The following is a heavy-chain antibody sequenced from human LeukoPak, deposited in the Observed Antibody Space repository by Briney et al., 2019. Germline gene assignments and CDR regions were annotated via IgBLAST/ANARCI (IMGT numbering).Heavy chain of an antibody. V-gene: IGHV4-31*03. D-gene: IGHD6-13*01. CDR3: AREGIAAAGNYYGMDV. J-gene: IGHJ6*02. Sequence: SETLSLTCTVSGGSLSSGDYYWRWLRQHPGRGLERLGYIYYSGSTYYNPSRKSRVTISVDTSKNQFSLKLSSVTAADTAVYYCAREGIAAAGNYYGMDVWGQGTTVTVSS. CDR2: IYYSGST. CDR1: GGSLSSGDYY.